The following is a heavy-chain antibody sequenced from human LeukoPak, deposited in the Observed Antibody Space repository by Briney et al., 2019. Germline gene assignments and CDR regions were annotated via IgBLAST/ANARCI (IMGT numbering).Heavy chain of an antibody. V-gene: IGHV5-51*01. D-gene: IGHD3-10*01. CDR2: IYPGDSDT. Sequence: GESLKISCKGSGYSFTSCWIGWVRQMPGEGLEWMGIIYPGDSDTRYSPSFQGQVTISADKSISTAYLQWSSLKASDSAVCYCARHLSYYGSGRYFDYWGQGTLVTVSS. J-gene: IGHJ4*02. CDR1: GYSFTSCW. CDR3: ARHLSYYGSGRYFDY.